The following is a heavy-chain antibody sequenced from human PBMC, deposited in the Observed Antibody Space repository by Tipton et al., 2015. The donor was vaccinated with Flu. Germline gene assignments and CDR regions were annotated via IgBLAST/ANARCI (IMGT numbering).Heavy chain of an antibody. CDR3: ARGGRTTVTPDY. CDR1: GGSFSGYY. D-gene: IGHD4-11*01. V-gene: IGHV4-34*01. J-gene: IGHJ4*02. CDR2: INHSGST. Sequence: TLSLTCAVYGGSFSGYYWSWIRQPPGKGLEWIGEINHSGSTNYNPSLKSRVTISVDTSKNQFSLKLSFVTAADTAVYYCARGGRTTVTPDYWGQGTLVTVSS.